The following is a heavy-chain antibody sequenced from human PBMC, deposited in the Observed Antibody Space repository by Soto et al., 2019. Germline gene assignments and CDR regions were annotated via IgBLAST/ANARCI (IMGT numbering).Heavy chain of an antibody. CDR2: ISYDGSNK. D-gene: IGHD3-10*01. CDR3: AKEGGYYGSGSYSVGENYYGMDV. V-gene: IGHV3-30*18. Sequence: QVQLVESGGGVVQPGRSLRLSCAASGFTFSSYGMHWVRQAPGKGLEWVAVISYDGSNKYYADSVKGRFTISRDNSKNPLYRQMNSLRAEETAVYYCAKEGGYYGSGSYSVGENYYGMDVWGQGTTVTVSS. CDR1: GFTFSSYG. J-gene: IGHJ6*02.